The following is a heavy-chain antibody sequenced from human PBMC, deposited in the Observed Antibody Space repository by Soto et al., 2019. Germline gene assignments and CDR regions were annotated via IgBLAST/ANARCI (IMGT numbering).Heavy chain of an antibody. V-gene: IGHV1-69*01. CDR3: ASGHYYDSTGYYPAEYLQH. J-gene: IGHJ1*01. CDR1: GGTFSSYA. CDR2: IIPFFDTA. Sequence: QVQLVQSGAEVKKPGSSVKVSCKASGGTFSSYAISWVRQAPGQGLEWMAGIIPFFDTANYAPKFQGRVTISADESTSTASMELTSLRFEDTAVYYCASGHYYDSTGYYPAEYLQHWGQGTLVTVSS. D-gene: IGHD3-22*01.